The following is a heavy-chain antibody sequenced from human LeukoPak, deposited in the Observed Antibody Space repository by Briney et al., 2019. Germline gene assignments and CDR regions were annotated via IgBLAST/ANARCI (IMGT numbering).Heavy chain of an antibody. CDR2: VSGGGATT. Sequence: GGSLRLSCAASGFTFSGHGMRWVRQGPGKGLDWVAAVSGGGATTFYADSVKGRFTISRDNSKDTLYLQMNSLRAEDTALYFCAKARGFAEFDYWSQGTLVTVSS. D-gene: IGHD3-10*01. CDR3: AKARGFAEFDY. V-gene: IGHV3-23*01. CDR1: GFTFSGHG. J-gene: IGHJ4*02.